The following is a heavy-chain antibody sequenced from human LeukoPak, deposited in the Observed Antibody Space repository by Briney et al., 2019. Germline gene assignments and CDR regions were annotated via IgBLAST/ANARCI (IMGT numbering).Heavy chain of an antibody. J-gene: IGHJ4*02. CDR2: IIPILGIA. Sequence: GASVKVSCKASGGTFSSYAISWVRQAPGQGLEWMGRIIPILGIANYAQKFQGRVTVTADKSTSTAYMELSSLRSEDTAVYYCATIEYCSGGSCYSEAPDYWGQGTLVTVSS. CDR1: GGTFSSYA. CDR3: ATIEYCSGGSCYSEAPDY. D-gene: IGHD2-15*01. V-gene: IGHV1-69*04.